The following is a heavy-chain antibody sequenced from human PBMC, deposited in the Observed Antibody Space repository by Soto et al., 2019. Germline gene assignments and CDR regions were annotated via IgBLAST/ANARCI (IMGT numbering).Heavy chain of an antibody. CDR3: AKGIGGTIGVRDIGDY. Sequence: EVQLVESGGGLVQPGRSLRLSCAASGFTFDDYAMHWVRQAPGKGLEWVSGISWNSGSIGYADSVKGRFTISRDNAKNSLYLQMNRLRAEDTALYYCAKGIGGTIGVRDIGDYWGQGTLVTVSS. V-gene: IGHV3-9*01. CDR2: ISWNSGSI. D-gene: IGHD3-10*02. CDR1: GFTFDDYA. J-gene: IGHJ4*02.